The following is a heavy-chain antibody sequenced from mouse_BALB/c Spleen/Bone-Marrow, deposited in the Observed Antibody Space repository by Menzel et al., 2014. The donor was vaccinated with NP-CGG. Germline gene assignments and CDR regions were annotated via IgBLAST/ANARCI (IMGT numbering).Heavy chain of an antibody. CDR2: IYPGDGGT. D-gene: IGHD2-4*01. V-gene: IGHV1-80*01. J-gene: IGHJ4*01. Sequence: VQLQQSGAELVRPGSSVKISCKASGYAFSNYGMNWVKQRPGQGLEWIGQIYPGDGGTNYNGEFEGRVTLTADKSSSTAYMQVSSLTSEDSAVYFCASVYDYGRGYAMDYWGQGTSVTVSS. CDR3: ASVYDYGRGYAMDY. CDR1: GYAFSNYG.